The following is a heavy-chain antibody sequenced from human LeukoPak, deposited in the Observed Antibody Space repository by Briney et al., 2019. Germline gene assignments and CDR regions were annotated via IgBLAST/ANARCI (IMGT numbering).Heavy chain of an antibody. D-gene: IGHD3-10*01. CDR1: GFTFSDYS. J-gene: IGHJ4*02. CDR3: ARERFHGSGAPRYDY. Sequence: GGSLRLSCAASGFTFSDYSMNWVRQAPGKGLEWVSSISSSSSYIYYADSLKGRFTSSRDNAKNSLYLQMNSLRAEDTAIYYCARERFHGSGAPRYDYWGQGILVTVSS. CDR2: ISSSSSYI. V-gene: IGHV3-21*01.